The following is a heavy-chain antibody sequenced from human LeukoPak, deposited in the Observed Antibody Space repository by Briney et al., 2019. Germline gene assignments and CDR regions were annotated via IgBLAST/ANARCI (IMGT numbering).Heavy chain of an antibody. CDR2: IYYSGST. V-gene: IGHV4-30-4*01. Sequence: PSETLSLSCTVSAGSISSGDYYWSWIRQPPGKGLEWIGYIYYSGSTYYNPSLKSRVTISVDTSKNQFSLKLSSVTAADTAVYYCVRFHDILTAFDYWGQGTLVTVSS. CDR1: AGSISSGDYY. D-gene: IGHD3-9*01. J-gene: IGHJ4*02. CDR3: VRFHDILTAFDY.